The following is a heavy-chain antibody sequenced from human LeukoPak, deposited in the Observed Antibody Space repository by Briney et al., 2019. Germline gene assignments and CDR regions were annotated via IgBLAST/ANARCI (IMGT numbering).Heavy chain of an antibody. D-gene: IGHD3-22*01. CDR3: AREEDYYDSSGYYPY. CDR2: FSSSSSYI. J-gene: IGHJ4*02. CDR1: GFTFSSYS. Sequence: GGSLRLSCAASGFTFSSYSMNWVRQAPGKGLEWVSSFSSSSSYIYYADSVKGRFTISRDNAKNSLYLQMNSLRAEDTAVYYCAREEDYYDSSGYYPYWGQGTLVTVSS. V-gene: IGHV3-21*01.